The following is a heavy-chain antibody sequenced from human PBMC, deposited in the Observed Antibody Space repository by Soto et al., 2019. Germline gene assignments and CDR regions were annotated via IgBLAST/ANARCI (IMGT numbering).Heavy chain of an antibody. CDR1: GFTFSSSA. Sequence: QMQLVQSGPEVKKPGTSVKVSCKASGFTFSSSAIQWVRQARGQHLEWIGWIVVGSDNTNYAQKFQDRVTITRDMSTSTVYMDLTGRRSEDTAVYYCAAVGLPYRGQGTLVTVSS. CDR2: IVVGSDNT. J-gene: IGHJ4*02. V-gene: IGHV1-58*02. CDR3: AAVGLPY.